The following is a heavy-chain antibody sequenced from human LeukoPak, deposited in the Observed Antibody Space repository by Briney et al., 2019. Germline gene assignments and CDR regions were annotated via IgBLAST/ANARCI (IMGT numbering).Heavy chain of an antibody. CDR1: GGSISSYY. J-gene: IGHJ4*02. D-gene: IGHD3-22*01. CDR2: IYHSGST. Sequence: PSETLSLTCTVSGGSISSYYWSWVRQPPGKGLEWIGEIYHSGSTNYNPSLKSRVIISVDKSKNQFSLKLSSVTAADTAVYYCARAFSIRYYDSSGAIDYWGQGTLVTVSS. V-gene: IGHV4-59*12. CDR3: ARAFSIRYYDSSGAIDY.